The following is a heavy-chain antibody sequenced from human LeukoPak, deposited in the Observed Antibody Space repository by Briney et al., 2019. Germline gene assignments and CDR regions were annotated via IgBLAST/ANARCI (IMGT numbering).Heavy chain of an antibody. CDR2: IYPGDSDT. D-gene: IGHD4-17*01. Sequence: GESLKISCKGSGYSFTSYWIGWVRQMPGKGLEWMGIIYPGDSDTRYSPSFQGQVTISADKSISTAYLQWSSLKASDTAMYYCARHWREYGDYDQSWFDPWGQGTLVTVSS. CDR3: ARHWREYGDYDQSWFDP. J-gene: IGHJ5*02. CDR1: GYSFTSYW. V-gene: IGHV5-51*01.